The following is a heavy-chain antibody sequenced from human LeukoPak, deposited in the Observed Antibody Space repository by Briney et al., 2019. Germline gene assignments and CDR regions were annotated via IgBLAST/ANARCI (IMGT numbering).Heavy chain of an antibody. V-gene: IGHV1-69*13. CDR3: ARVLEPSAGPHWYYYYYMDV. J-gene: IGHJ6*03. Sequence: ASVKVSCKASGGTFSSYAISWVRQAPGQGLEWMGGIIPIFGTANYAQKFQGRVTITADESTSTAYMELSSLRSEDTAVYYCARVLEPSAGPHWYYYYYMDVWGKGTAVTVSS. CDR2: IIPIFGTA. D-gene: IGHD1-1*01. CDR1: GGTFSSYA.